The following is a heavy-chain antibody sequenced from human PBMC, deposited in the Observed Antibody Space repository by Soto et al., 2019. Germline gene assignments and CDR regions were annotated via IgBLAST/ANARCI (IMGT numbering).Heavy chain of an antibody. D-gene: IGHD5-18*01. CDR3: AKDLRGYSYGSDY. CDR1: GFTFDDYA. V-gene: IGHV3-9*01. CDR2: ISWNSGSI. Sequence: EVQLVESGGGLVQPGRSLRLSCAASGFTFDDYAMHWVRQAPGKGLEWVSGISWNSGSIGYADSVKGRFTISRDNXKNSLYLQMNSLRAEDTALYYCAKDLRGYSYGSDYWGQGTLVTVSS. J-gene: IGHJ4*02.